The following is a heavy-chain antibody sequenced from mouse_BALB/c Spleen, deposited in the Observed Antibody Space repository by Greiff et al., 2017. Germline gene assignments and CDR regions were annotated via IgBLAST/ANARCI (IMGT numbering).Heavy chain of an antibody. CDR2: IYPGDGDT. CDR3: ARWGDYGYPFAY. D-gene: IGHD1-2*01. J-gene: IGHJ3*01. V-gene: IGHV1-82*01. CDR1: GYAFSSSW. Sequence: QVQLQQSGPELVKPGASVKISCKASGYAFSSSWMNWVKQRPGQGLEWIGRIYPGDGDTNYNGKFKGKATLTADKSSSTAYMQLSSLTSVDSAVYFCARWGDYGYPFAYWGQGTLVTVSA.